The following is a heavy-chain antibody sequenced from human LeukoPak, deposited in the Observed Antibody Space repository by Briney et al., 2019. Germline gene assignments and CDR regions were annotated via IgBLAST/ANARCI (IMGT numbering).Heavy chain of an antibody. CDR1: GRTFRSYW. Sequence: GGSLRLSCAVSGRTFRSYWMSWVRQAPGKGLEGVANINQGGSEIYFVDSVRGRFTISRDNAENLLHLQMDTLTAEHTAIYHCARERDGRFFDYWGQGTLVTVSS. CDR3: ARERDGRFFDY. CDR2: INQGGSEI. J-gene: IGHJ4*02. V-gene: IGHV3-7*01. D-gene: IGHD5-24*01.